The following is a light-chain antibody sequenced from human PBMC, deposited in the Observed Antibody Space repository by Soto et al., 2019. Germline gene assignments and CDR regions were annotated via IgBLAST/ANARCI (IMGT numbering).Light chain of an antibody. V-gene: IGKV1-5*01. CDR3: QQYKDYVYT. J-gene: IGKJ2*01. CDR2: DVS. CDR1: QTVERW. Sequence: DIQMTQSPSTLSASVGDRVIITCRASQTVERWMAWYQQKPGKAPKLLISDVSTLERGVPSRFSGSGSATEFTLTIGGLPPDDFATYYCQQYKDYVYTFGQGTKVESK.